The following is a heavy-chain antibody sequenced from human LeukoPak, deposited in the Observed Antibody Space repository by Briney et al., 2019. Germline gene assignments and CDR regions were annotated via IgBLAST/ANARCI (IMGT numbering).Heavy chain of an antibody. Sequence: GGSLRLSCAASGFTFSSYAMHWVRQAPGKGLEWVAVISYDGSNKYYADSVKGRFTISRDNSKNTLYLQMNSLRAEDTAVYYCARDSKRNAAYYYYYGMDVWGQGTTVTVSS. CDR1: GFTFSSYA. V-gene: IGHV3-30-3*01. J-gene: IGHJ6*02. D-gene: IGHD1-1*01. CDR3: ARDSKRNAAYYYYYGMDV. CDR2: ISYDGSNK.